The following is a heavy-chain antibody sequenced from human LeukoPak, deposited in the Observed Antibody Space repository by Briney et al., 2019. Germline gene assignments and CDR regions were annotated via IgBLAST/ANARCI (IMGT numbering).Heavy chain of an antibody. CDR3: ARDGNYYDSSGYFNFDY. D-gene: IGHD3-22*01. Sequence: GGSLRLSYAASGFTFSDYYMSWIRQAPGKGLEWVSYISSSGSTIYYADSVKGRFTISRDNAKNSLYLQMNSLRAEDTAVYYCARDGNYYDSSGYFNFDYWGQGTLVTVSS. CDR2: ISSSGSTI. V-gene: IGHV3-11*01. CDR1: GFTFSDYY. J-gene: IGHJ4*02.